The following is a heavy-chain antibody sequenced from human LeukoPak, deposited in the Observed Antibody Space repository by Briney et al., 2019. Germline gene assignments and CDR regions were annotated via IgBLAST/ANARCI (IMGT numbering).Heavy chain of an antibody. D-gene: IGHD3-10*01. CDR2: IYHSGST. CDR3: ARGNTMVRGVPIYGMDV. V-gene: IGHV4-30-2*01. Sequence: PSQTLSLTCAVSGGSISSGGYSWSWIRQPPGKGLEWIGYIYHSGSTYYNPSLKSRVTISVDRSKNQFSLKLSSVTAADTAVYYCARGNTMVRGVPIYGMDVWGQGNTVTVSS. J-gene: IGHJ6*02. CDR1: GGSISSGGYS.